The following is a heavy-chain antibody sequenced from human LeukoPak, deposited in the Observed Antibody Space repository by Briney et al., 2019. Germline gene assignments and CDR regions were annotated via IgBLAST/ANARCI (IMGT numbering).Heavy chain of an antibody. V-gene: IGHV3-53*01. Sequence: GGSLRLSCAASGLIVSTYYMNWVRQAPGKGLEWVSIIYSGGSTHYADSVKGRFTVSRDNSKNTLYLQMNSLRAEDTAVYYCARDPGSGYEEHFDYWGQGTLVTVSS. D-gene: IGHD5-12*01. CDR3: ARDPGSGYEEHFDY. CDR1: GLIVSTYY. J-gene: IGHJ4*02. CDR2: IYSGGST.